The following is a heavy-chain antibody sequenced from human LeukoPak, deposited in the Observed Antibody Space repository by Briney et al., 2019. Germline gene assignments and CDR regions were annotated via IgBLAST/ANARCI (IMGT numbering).Heavy chain of an antibody. D-gene: IGHD2-15*01. J-gene: IGHJ6*03. CDR3: ARVLRYCSGGNCYSGGLGYMDV. Sequence: GGSLRLSCAASGFTFSSYGMSWVRRGPGKGLEWVSGISGSGGTTYYADSVKGRFTISRDNSKNTLYLQMNSLRAEDTAVYYCARVLRYCSGGNCYSGGLGYMDVWGKGTTVTISS. CDR2: ISGSGGTT. CDR1: GFTFSSYG. V-gene: IGHV3-23*01.